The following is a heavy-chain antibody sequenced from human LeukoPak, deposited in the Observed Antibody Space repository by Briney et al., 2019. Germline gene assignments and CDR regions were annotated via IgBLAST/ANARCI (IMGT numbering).Heavy chain of an antibody. CDR3: ATSTVTSQNSYHYIDV. CDR1: GDSINIYY. Sequence: SETLSLTCTASGDSINIYYWSWIRQPAAKGLEWIGRIFTSGNTNYNPSLKSRLTLSVDKSKNQFSLKLNSVTAADTAMYYCATSTVTSQNSYHYIDVWGKGTTVTVSS. CDR2: IFTSGNT. V-gene: IGHV4-4*07. D-gene: IGHD4-17*01. J-gene: IGHJ6*03.